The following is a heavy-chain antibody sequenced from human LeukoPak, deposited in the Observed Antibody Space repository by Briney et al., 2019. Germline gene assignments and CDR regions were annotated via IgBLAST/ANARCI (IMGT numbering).Heavy chain of an antibody. V-gene: IGHV3-7*01. Sequence: GGSLRLSCAASGFTVSAYWMSWVRQAPGKGLEWVATINQDGGDTFYVDSVKGRFTISTDNSKNSLYLQMNSLRAEDTAVYYCAKGTLEYWGQGTLVSVSS. CDR1: GFTVSAYW. CDR3: AKGTLEY. J-gene: IGHJ4*02. CDR2: INQDGGDT.